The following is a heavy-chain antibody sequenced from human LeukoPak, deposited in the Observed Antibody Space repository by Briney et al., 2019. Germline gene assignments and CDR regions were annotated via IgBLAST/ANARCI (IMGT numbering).Heavy chain of an antibody. CDR2: ISAHNGNT. D-gene: IGHD5-18*01. J-gene: IGHJ5*02. V-gene: IGHV1-18*01. Sequence: GASVKVSCKASGYTFTSYGISWVRQAPGQGLEWMGWISAHNGNTNYAQKLQGRVTMTTDTSTSTAYMELRSLRSDDTAVYYCARDLSIQLWPWFDPWGQGTLVTVSS. CDR3: ARDLSIQLWPWFDP. CDR1: GYTFTSYG.